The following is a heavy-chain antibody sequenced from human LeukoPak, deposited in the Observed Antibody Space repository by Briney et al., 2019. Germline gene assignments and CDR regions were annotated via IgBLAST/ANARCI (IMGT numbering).Heavy chain of an antibody. J-gene: IGHJ4*02. CDR1: GYTFTSYD. CDR3: ARARRTGYCSGGSCWSPPGY. D-gene: IGHD2-15*01. V-gene: IGHV1-8*01. Sequence: GASVKVSCKASGYTFTSYDINWVRQATGQGLELMGWMNPNSGNTGYAQKFQGRVTMTRNTSISTAYMELSSLRSEDTAVYYCARARRTGYCSGGSCWSPPGYWGQGTLVTVSS. CDR2: MNPNSGNT.